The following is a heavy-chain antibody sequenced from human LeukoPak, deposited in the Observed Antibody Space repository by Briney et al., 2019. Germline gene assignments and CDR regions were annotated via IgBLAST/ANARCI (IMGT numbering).Heavy chain of an antibody. D-gene: IGHD6-13*01. J-gene: IGHJ4*02. CDR3: AREVGQQLPTGEGDFDY. V-gene: IGHV3-7*01. CDR1: GFTFSSYL. CDR2: IKEDGSDK. Sequence: GGSLRLSCAVSGFTFSSYLMSWVRQAPGKGLEWVANIKEDGSDKYYVDSVKGRFTISRDNAKNSLFLQMNSLRAEDTAVYYCAREVGQQLPTGEGDFDYWGQGTLVTVSS.